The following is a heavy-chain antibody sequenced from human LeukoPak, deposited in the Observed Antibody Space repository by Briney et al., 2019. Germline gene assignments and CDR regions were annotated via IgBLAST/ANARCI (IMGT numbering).Heavy chain of an antibody. D-gene: IGHD6-19*01. V-gene: IGHV4-59*01. CDR2: IYYSGST. CDR1: GGSISSYY. CDR3: ARRSGYSSGWYTGPFNWFDP. J-gene: IGHJ5*02. Sequence: SETLSLTCTVSGGSISSYYWSWIRQPPGKGLAWIGYIYYSGSTNYNPSLKSRVTISVDTSKNQFSLKLSSVTAADTAVYYCARRSGYSSGWYTGPFNWFDPWGQGTLVTVSS.